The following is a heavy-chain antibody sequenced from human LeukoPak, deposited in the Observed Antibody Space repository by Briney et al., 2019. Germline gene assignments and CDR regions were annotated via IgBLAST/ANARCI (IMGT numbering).Heavy chain of an antibody. V-gene: IGHV4-59*01. D-gene: IGHD4-17*01. CDR3: TAIDYGDFNLDY. J-gene: IGHJ4*02. CDR1: GGSISSYY. CDR2: IYYSGST. Sequence: SETLSLTCTVSGGSISSYYWSWIRQPPGKGPEWIGYIYYSGSTNYNPSLKSRVTISVDTSKNQFSLKLSSVTAADTAVYYCTAIDYGDFNLDYWGQGTLVTVSS.